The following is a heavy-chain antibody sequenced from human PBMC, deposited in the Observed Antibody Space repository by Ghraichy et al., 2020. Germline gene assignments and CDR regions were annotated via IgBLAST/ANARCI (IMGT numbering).Heavy chain of an antibody. CDR1: GFNFVIYS. V-gene: IGHV3-23*01. J-gene: IGHJ3*01. D-gene: IGHD2-21*01. CDR2: ISASGGAT. Sequence: GGSLRLSCSASGFNFVIYSMSWVRQSPGTGLEWVALISASGGATLYAESVRGRFTISRDNSKDTLFLQMSSLSVGDTATYFCVRAAGPFHRIRSFDVWGQGAPVAVSS. CDR3: VRAAGPFHRIRSFDV.